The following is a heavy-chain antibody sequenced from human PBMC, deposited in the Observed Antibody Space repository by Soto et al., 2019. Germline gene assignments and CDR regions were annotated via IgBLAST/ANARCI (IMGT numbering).Heavy chain of an antibody. CDR2: IHHSGTT. CDR3: ARGRTPSDWYFFDY. D-gene: IGHD6-19*01. CDR1: GGSVDAYD. Sequence: SVILPPTCPCVGGSVDAYDWSWIRDPPGKGLEWLGYIHHSGTTNYNPSLKSRVALSVDTSKNHFSLSLTSVTAADTAVYYCARGRTPSDWYFFDYWGKGTLVT. J-gene: IGHJ4*02. V-gene: IGHV4-59*02.